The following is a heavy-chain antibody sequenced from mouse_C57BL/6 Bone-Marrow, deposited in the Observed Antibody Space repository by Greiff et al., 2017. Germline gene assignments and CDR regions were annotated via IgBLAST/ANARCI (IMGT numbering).Heavy chain of an antibody. V-gene: IGHV1-64*01. CDR1: GYTFTSYW. D-gene: IGHD3-2*02. Sequence: QVQLKQPGAELVKPGASVKLSCKASGYTFTSYWMHWVKQRPGQGLEWIGMIHPNSGSTNYNEKFKSKATLTVDKSSSTAYMQLSSLTSEDSAVYYCARRSSGYPYAMDDWGQGTSVTVSS. CDR3: ARRSSGYPYAMDD. CDR2: IHPNSGST. J-gene: IGHJ4*01.